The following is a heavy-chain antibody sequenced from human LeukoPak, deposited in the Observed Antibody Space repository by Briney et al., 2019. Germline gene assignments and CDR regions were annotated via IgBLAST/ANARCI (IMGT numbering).Heavy chain of an antibody. CDR3: ARHQIVGASRSPLDY. Sequence: GASMYVSSRTAACGFATYSIGWGRLTPAEGRELMRIIYPGDSDTRYSPSYQGQVTISADKSINTAYLQWSSLKASDTAMYYCARHQIVGASRSPLDYWGQGTLVTVSS. V-gene: IGHV5-51*01. J-gene: IGHJ4*02. D-gene: IGHD1-26*01. CDR2: IYPGDSDT. CDR1: ACGFATYS.